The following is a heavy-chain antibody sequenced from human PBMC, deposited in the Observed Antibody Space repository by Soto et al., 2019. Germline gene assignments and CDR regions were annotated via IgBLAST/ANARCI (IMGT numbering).Heavy chain of an antibody. Sequence: HPGGSLRLSCAASGFTFSSYWMHWVRQAPGKGLVWVSRINSDGSSTSYADSVKGRFTVSRDNSKNTLFLQMNSLRPEDTAVYYCVKKLGAYAAHSDAMDVWGQGTTVTVSS. J-gene: IGHJ6*02. CDR1: GFTFSSYW. CDR2: INSDGSST. CDR3: VKKLGAYAAHSDAMDV. V-gene: IGHV3-74*01. D-gene: IGHD3-16*01.